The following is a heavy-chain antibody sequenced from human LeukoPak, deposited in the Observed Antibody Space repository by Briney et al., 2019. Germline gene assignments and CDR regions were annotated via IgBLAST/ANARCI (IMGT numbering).Heavy chain of an antibody. J-gene: IGHJ6*02. CDR2: ISAYNGNT. CDR3: ARDGGNPYYYYGMDV. V-gene: IGHV1-18*01. CDR1: GYTFTSYG. Sequence: GASVKVSRKASGYTFTSYGISWVRQAPGQGLEWMGWISAYNGNTNYAQKLQGRVTMTTDTSTSTAYMELRSLRSDDTAVYYCARDGGNPYYYYGMDVWGQGTTVTVSS. D-gene: IGHD3-3*01.